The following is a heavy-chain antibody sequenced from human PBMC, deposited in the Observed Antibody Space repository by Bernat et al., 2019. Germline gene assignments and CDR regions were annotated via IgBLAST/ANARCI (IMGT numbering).Heavy chain of an antibody. V-gene: IGHV3-7*01. CDR1: GFTFSSYW. Sequence: VQLVESGGGLVQPGGSLRLSCAASGFTFSSYWMSWVRQAPGKGLEWVANIKQDGSEKYYVDSVKGRFTISRDNAKNSLYLQMNSLRAEDTAVYYCARNIPNQIWFGDLPFDLWGRGTLVTVSS. CDR3: ARNIPNQIWFGDLPFDL. J-gene: IGHJ2*01. D-gene: IGHD3-10*01. CDR2: IKQDGSEK.